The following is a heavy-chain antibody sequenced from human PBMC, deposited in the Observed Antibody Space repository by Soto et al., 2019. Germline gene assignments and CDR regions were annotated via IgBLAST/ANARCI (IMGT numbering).Heavy chain of an antibody. J-gene: IGHJ6*02. Sequence: SETLSLTCAVSGYSIISGYYWGWIRQPPGKGLEWIGSIYHSGSTYYNPSLKSRVTISVDTSKNQFSLKLSSVTAADTAVYYCARVLYYDFWSGSGPMDVWGQGTTVTVSS. CDR3: ARVLYYDFWSGSGPMDV. V-gene: IGHV4-38-2*01. CDR1: GYSIISGYY. CDR2: IYHSGST. D-gene: IGHD3-3*01.